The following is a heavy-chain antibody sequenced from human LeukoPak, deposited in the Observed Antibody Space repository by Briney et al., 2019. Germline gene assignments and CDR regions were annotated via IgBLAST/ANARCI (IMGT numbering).Heavy chain of an antibody. V-gene: IGHV3-21*01. CDR2: ISSSSSYI. D-gene: IGHD5-12*01. Sequence: PGGSLRLSCAASGFTFSNYNMNWVRQAPGKGLEWVSSISSSSSYIYYADSVKGRFTISRGNAKNSLYLQMGSLRAEDTAVYYCARDSRGYHQLSDYWGQGTLVTVSS. J-gene: IGHJ4*02. CDR3: ARDSRGYHQLSDY. CDR1: GFTFSNYN.